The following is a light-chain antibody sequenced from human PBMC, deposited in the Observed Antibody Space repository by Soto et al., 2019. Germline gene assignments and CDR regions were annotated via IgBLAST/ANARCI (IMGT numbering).Light chain of an antibody. Sequence: QSALTQPASVSGSPGQSITISCTGTNSDVGDYNYVSWYQQFPGKAPKLVIYDVNNRPSGISDRFSGSKSGNTASLIISGLQTEDEADYYCCSKTNINTAYVFGTGTRSPS. CDR2: DVN. J-gene: IGLJ1*01. V-gene: IGLV2-14*03. CDR1: NSDVGDYNY. CDR3: CSKTNINTAYV.